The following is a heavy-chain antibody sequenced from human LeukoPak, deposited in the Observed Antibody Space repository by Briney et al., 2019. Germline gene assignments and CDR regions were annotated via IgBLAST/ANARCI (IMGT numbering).Heavy chain of an antibody. V-gene: IGHV1-46*01. CDR3: ARDQEGFDY. Sequence: ASVKVSCKASGYTFTSYYMHWVRQAPGQGLEWMGIINPRDGSTSYAQKFQGRVTVTRDTSTNTVHMELSGLRSEDTAVYYCARDQEGFDYWGQGTLVTVSS. J-gene: IGHJ4*02. CDR2: INPRDGST. CDR1: GYTFTSYY.